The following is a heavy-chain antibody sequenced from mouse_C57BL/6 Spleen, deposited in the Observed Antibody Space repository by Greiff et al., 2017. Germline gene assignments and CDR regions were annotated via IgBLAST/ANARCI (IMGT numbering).Heavy chain of an antibody. D-gene: IGHD1-1*01. CDR1: GFSLTSYG. J-gene: IGHJ4*01. CDR3: ARKGSSYAMDY. V-gene: IGHV2-2*01. Sequence: VQLKESGPGLVQPSQSLSITCTVSGFSLTSYGVHWVRQSPGKGLEWLGVIWSGGSTDYNAAFISRRSISKDNSKSQVFFKMNRLQADDTAIYYCARKGSSYAMDYWGQGTSVTVSS. CDR2: IWSGGST.